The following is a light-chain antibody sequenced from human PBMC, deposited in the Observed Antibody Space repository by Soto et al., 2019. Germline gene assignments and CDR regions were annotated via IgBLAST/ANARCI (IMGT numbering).Light chain of an antibody. CDR3: HQYGSSPT. CDR2: GAS. J-gene: IGKJ5*01. Sequence: IVLTHSPGTLSLSPGERATLSCRASQSVSNNYLAWYHQEPGQPPRLLIYGASSRATGIPDRFSGSGSGTDFTLTISRLEPEDFAVYYCHQYGSSPTFGQGTRLEIK. V-gene: IGKV3-20*01. CDR1: QSVSNNY.